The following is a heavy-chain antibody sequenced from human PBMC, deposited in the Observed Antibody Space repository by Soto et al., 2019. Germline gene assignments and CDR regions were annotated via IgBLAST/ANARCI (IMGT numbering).Heavy chain of an antibody. D-gene: IGHD3-16*01. CDR2: FSAYNGNT. V-gene: IGHV1-18*01. CDR1: GYTFTSYG. J-gene: IGHJ4*02. Sequence: ASVKVSCKASGYTFTSYGISWVRQAPGKGLEWMGWFSAYNGNTNYAQKLQGRVTMTTDTSTSTAYMELRRLSSDDTAVYYCARGHSYDSNPVDYWGQGTLVTVSS. CDR3: ARGHSYDSNPVDY.